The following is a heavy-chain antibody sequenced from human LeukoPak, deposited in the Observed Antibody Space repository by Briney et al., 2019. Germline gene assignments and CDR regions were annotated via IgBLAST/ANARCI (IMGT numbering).Heavy chain of an antibody. CDR1: GGSFSGYY. Sequence: SETLSLTCAVYGGSFSGYYWSWIRQPPGKGLEWIGEINHSGSTNYNPSLKSRVTISVDTSKNQFSLKLSSVTAADTAVYYCARDEAFHDSSGYYFDYWGQGTLVTVSS. J-gene: IGHJ4*02. D-gene: IGHD3-22*01. CDR2: INHSGST. CDR3: ARDEAFHDSSGYYFDY. V-gene: IGHV4-34*01.